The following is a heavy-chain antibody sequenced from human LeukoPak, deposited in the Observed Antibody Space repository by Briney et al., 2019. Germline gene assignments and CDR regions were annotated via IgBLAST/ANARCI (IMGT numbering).Heavy chain of an antibody. J-gene: IGHJ5*02. V-gene: IGHV4-34*01. CDR2: INHSGST. CDR1: GFTFSSYA. D-gene: IGHD2-2*01. Sequence: GSLRLSCAASGFTFSSYAMHWVRQPPGKGLEWIGEINHSGSTNYNPSLKSRVTISVDTSKNQFSLKLSSVTAADTAVYYCARFGVVVPAARGNWFDPWGQGTLVTVSS. CDR3: ARFGVVVPAARGNWFDP.